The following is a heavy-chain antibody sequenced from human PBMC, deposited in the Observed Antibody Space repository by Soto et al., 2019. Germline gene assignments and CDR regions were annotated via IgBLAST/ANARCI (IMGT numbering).Heavy chain of an antibody. V-gene: IGHV4-39*01. J-gene: IGHJ4*02. CDR2: IYYSGST. D-gene: IGHD4-17*01. CDR3: ATRASGDYGFVSADY. Sequence: QLQLQESGPGLVKPSETLSLTCTVSGGSISSSSYYWGWIRQPPGKGLEWIGSIYYSGSTYYNPSLKSRVTISVDTSKNQFSLKLSSVTAADTAVYYCATRASGDYGFVSADYWGQGTLVTVSS. CDR1: GGSISSSSYY.